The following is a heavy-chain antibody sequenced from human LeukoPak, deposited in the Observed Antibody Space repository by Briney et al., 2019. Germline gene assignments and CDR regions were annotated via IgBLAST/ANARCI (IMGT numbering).Heavy chain of an antibody. Sequence: GGSLRLSCAASGFTFRSYAMSWVRQAPGKGLEWVSAISGSGSSTYYADSVKGRFTISRDNSKKTLYLQMNSLRAEDTAIYYCAKDYDSSGYYYGGTFDYWGQGTLVTVSS. CDR2: ISGSGSST. V-gene: IGHV3-23*01. CDR3: AKDYDSSGYYYGGTFDY. J-gene: IGHJ4*02. D-gene: IGHD3-22*01. CDR1: GFTFRSYA.